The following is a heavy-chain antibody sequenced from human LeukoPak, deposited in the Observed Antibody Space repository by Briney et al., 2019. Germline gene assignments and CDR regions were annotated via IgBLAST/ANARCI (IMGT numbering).Heavy chain of an antibody. Sequence: SETLSLTCTVSAGSVRSYFWSWVRQPPGKGLEWIGYVYYTGSTNYNPSLRSRVTMSIDTSKNQFSLQLNSVTAADAAVYYCAGGSGSYVPFDYWGQGTLVTVSS. CDR3: AGGSGSYVPFDY. D-gene: IGHD3-10*01. V-gene: IGHV4-59*02. CDR2: VYYTGST. CDR1: AGSVRSYF. J-gene: IGHJ4*02.